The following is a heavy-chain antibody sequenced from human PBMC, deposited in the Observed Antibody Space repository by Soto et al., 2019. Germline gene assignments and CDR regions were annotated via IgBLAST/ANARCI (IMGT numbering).Heavy chain of an antibody. CDR3: ARELVTVAGTNGMDV. CDR2: ISYDGSNK. Sequence: QVQLVESGGGVVQPGRSLRLSCAASGFTFSSYAMHWVRQAPGKGLEWVAVISYDGSNKYYADSVKGRFTISRDNSKNTLYLQMNSLRAEDTAVCYCARELVTVAGTNGMDVWGQGTTVTVSS. V-gene: IGHV3-30-3*01. D-gene: IGHD6-19*01. J-gene: IGHJ6*02. CDR1: GFTFSSYA.